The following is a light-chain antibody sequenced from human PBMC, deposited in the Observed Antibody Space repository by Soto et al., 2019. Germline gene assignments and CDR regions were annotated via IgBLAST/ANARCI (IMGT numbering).Light chain of an antibody. CDR3: CSYAGSSTFYV. J-gene: IGLJ1*01. V-gene: IGLV2-23*01. CDR1: SSDVGSYNL. CDR2: EGS. Sequence: QSVLTQPASVSGSPGQSITISCTGTSSDVGSYNLVSWYQQHPGKAPKLMIYEGSKRPSGVSNRFSGSKSGNTASLTISGLQAEDEADYYCCSYAGSSTFYVFGIGTKLTV.